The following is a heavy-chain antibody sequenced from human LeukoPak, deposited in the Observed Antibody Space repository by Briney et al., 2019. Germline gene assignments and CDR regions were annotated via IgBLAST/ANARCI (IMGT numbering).Heavy chain of an antibody. J-gene: IGHJ4*02. V-gene: IGHV1-18*01. CDR3: ASSYVRGVRYYFDY. CDR1: GYTFTSYG. CDR2: ISAYNGNT. D-gene: IGHD3-10*02. Sequence: ASVKVSCKASGYTFTSYGISWVRQAPGQGLEWMGWISAYNGNTNYAQKFQGRVTITADKSTSTAYMELSSLRSEDTAVYYCASSYVRGVRYYFDYWGQGTLVTVSS.